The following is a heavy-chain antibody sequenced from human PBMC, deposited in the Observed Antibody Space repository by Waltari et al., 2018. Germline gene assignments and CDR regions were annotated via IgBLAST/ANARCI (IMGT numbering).Heavy chain of an antibody. V-gene: IGHV4-34*01. CDR3: ATDAYLYGSGSHI. J-gene: IGHJ3*02. Sequence: QVQLQQWGAGLLKPSETLSLTCAVYGGSFSGYYWSWIRQPPGKGLEWIGEINHSGSTNYNPSLKSRVTMTEDTSTDTAYMELSSLRSEDTAVYYCATDAYLYGSGSHIWGQGTMVTVSS. D-gene: IGHD3-10*01. CDR1: GGSFSGYY. CDR2: INHSGST.